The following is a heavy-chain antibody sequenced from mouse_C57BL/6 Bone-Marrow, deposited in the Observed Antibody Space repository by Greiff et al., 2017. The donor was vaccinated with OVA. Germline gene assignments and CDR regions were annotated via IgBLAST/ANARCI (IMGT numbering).Heavy chain of an antibody. D-gene: IGHD1-1*02. J-gene: IGHJ2*01. V-gene: IGHV1-26*01. CDR3: ARYGHRVYYFYY. CDR1: GYTFTDYY. Sequence: EVQLQQSGPELVKPGASVKISCKASGYTFTDYYMNWVKQSHGKSIEWIGDITPNNGGTSYNQKFKGKATLTVDKSSSTAYMELRSLTSEDSAFYYCARYGHRVYYFYYWGQGTTLTVSS. CDR2: ITPNNGGT.